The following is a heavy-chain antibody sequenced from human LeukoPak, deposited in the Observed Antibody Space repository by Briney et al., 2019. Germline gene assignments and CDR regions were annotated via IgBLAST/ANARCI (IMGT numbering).Heavy chain of an antibody. D-gene: IGHD4-23*01. Sequence: SETLSLTCTVSGSSISSYYWSWIRQPPGKGLEWIGYIYYSGSTNYNPSLKSRVTISVDTSKNQFSLKLSSVTAADTAVYYCSGGNPLNYWGQGTLVTVSS. J-gene: IGHJ4*02. CDR2: IYYSGST. CDR3: SGGNPLNY. V-gene: IGHV4-59*01. CDR1: GSSISSYY.